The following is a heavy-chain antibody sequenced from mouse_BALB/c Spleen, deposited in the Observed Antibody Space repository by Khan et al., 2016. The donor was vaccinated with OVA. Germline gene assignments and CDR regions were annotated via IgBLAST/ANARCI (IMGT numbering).Heavy chain of an antibody. V-gene: IGHV2-2*02. CDR1: GFSLTTYS. J-gene: IGHJ3*01. D-gene: IGHD2-4*01. CDR3: ARNYDYDEGLAY. Sequence: QVRLQQSGPGLVQPSQSLSITCTVSGFSLTTYSVHWVRQSPGKGLEWLGVIWSGGTTDYKAAFISRLSISKDNSKSQVFFKMNSLQPTDTTIYYCARNYDYDEGLAYWGQGTLVTVSA. CDR2: IWSGGTT.